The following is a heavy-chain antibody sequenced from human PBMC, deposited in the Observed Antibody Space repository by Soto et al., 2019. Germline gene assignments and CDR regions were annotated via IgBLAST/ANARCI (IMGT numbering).Heavy chain of an antibody. CDR1: EYTITSYA. CDR2: INAGNGNT. D-gene: IGHD4-17*01. Sequence: SVKPSCKASEYTITSYAMHWVRQAPGQRLEWMGWINAGNGNTKYSQKFQGRVTSTRDTSASTAYMELSSLRSEDTAVYYCARVIPHGEGWFDPWGQGTLVTVSS. CDR3: ARVIPHGEGWFDP. V-gene: IGHV1-3*01. J-gene: IGHJ5*02.